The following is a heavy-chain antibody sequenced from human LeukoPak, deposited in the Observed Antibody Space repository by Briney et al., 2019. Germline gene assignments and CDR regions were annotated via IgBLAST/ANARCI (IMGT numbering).Heavy chain of an antibody. J-gene: IGHJ3*02. CDR2: TYYSGST. D-gene: IGHD3-22*01. CDR3: ARHAYYYDRSGSYEAFDI. CDR1: GGSIGTYY. Sequence: SETLSLTCTVSGGSIGTYYWSWIRQPPGKGLEWIGYTYYSGSTNYKPSLKSRVTISVDTSKNQFSLKLSSVTAADTAVYYCARHAYYYDRSGSYEAFDIWGQGTMVTDSS. V-gene: IGHV4-59*08.